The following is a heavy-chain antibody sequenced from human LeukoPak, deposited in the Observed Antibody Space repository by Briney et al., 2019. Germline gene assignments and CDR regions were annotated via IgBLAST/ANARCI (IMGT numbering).Heavy chain of an antibody. CDR2: INTSGST. Sequence: KPSETLSLTCTVSGSSISNYYWSWIRQPAGKGPECIGRINTSGSTNYNPSLKSRVTMSVDTSKNQFSLKLSSVTAADTAMYYCARDYWGQGTLVTVSS. CDR3: ARDY. V-gene: IGHV4-4*07. J-gene: IGHJ4*02. CDR1: GSSISNYY.